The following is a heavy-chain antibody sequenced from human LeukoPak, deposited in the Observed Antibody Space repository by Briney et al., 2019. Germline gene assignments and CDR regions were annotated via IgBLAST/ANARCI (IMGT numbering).Heavy chain of an antibody. D-gene: IGHD6-6*01. CDR2: IIPIFGTA. V-gene: IGHV1-69*05. CDR3: ARVRQLVRNWFDP. J-gene: IGHJ5*02. CDR1: GGTFSTYA. Sequence: SVKVSCKASGGTFSTYAISWGRHAPGQGIEWMGRIIPIFGTANYAQKFQGRVTITTDESTSTAYMELSSLRSEDTAVYYCARVRQLVRNWFDPWGQGTLVTVSS.